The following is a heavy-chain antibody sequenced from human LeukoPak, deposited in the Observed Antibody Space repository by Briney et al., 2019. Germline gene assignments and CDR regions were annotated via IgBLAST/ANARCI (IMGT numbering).Heavy chain of an antibody. CDR2: IIPIFGTA. J-gene: IGHJ4*02. Sequence: GSSVNVSCKASGGTFSTYAISWVRQAPGQGLEWMGGIIPIFGTANYEQKFQGRVTITADESTSTAYMELSSLRSEDTAVYYCAGADSSGYSDFDYWGQGTLVTVSS. D-gene: IGHD3-22*01. CDR1: GGTFSTYA. V-gene: IGHV1-69*01. CDR3: AGADSSGYSDFDY.